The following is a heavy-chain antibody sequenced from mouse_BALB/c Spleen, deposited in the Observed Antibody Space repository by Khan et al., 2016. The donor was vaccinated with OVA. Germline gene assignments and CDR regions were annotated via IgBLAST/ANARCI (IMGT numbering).Heavy chain of an antibody. CDR1: GFSFSSYS. CDR2: ISSGGSYT. D-gene: IGHD1-1*01. CDR3: TRHRDYYGSKPYFDY. V-gene: IGHV5-6-4*01. Sequence: EVELVESGGGLVRPGGSLKLSCAASGFSFSSYSMSWVRQTPAKRLEWVATISSGGSYTYYPDSVKGRFTISRDNAKNTLYLQMNSLKAEDTAMYNCTRHRDYYGSKPYFDYWGQGTTLTVSS. J-gene: IGHJ2*01.